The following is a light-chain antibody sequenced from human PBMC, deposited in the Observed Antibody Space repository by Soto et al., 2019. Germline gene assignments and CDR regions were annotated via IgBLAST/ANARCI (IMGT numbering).Light chain of an antibody. J-gene: IGKJ5*01. CDR1: QSLVYSDGNTY. CDR3: MQGIHWPIT. Sequence: DVVMTQSPLSLPVTLGQPASISCRSSQSLVYSDGNTYLTWFQQRPGQSPRRLIYKVSNRDSGVPDRFGGSGSGTDFTLKISRVEAEDVGVYYCMQGIHWPITFGQGTRLEIK. V-gene: IGKV2-30*01. CDR2: KVS.